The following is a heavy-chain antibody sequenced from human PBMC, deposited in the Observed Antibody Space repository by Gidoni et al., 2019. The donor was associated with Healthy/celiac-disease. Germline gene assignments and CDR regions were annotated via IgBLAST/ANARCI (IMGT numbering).Heavy chain of an antibody. CDR2: ISSSSSYI. CDR3: ARDRALGYCSGGSCYSPDAFDI. D-gene: IGHD2-15*01. V-gene: IGHV3-21*01. Sequence: EVQLVESGGGLVKPGGSLSLSCTASGSPFSSYTMIRVGQAPGKGLEWVSSISSSSSYIDYADTVKGRFTISRDNAKNSLYLQMNSLRAEDTAVYDCARDRALGYCSGGSCYSPDAFDIWGQGTMVTVSS. CDR1: GSPFSSYT. J-gene: IGHJ3*02.